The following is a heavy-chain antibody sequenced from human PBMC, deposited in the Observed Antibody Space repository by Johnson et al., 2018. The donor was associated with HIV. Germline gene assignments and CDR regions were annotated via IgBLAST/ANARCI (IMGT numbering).Heavy chain of an antibody. D-gene: IGHD1-26*01. CDR1: GFSFSDYY. V-gene: IGHV3-11*04. CDR2: ISSSGNSI. Sequence: VHLVESGGGLVKPGGSLRLVCAASGFSFSDYYMSWIRQAPGKGLEWVSFISSSGNSIYHADSVEGRFAISRDNAENSLDLQMNSLRVEDTAVYYCARWEVLADAFDVWGRGTLVTVSS. J-gene: IGHJ3*01. CDR3: ARWEVLADAFDV.